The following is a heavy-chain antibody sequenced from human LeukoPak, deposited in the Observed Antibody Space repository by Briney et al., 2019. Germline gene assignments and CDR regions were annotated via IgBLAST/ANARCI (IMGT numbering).Heavy chain of an antibody. V-gene: IGHV4-34*01. J-gene: IGHJ5*02. Sequence: PSETLSLTCAVYGGSFSGYYWNWIRQPPGKGLEWIGEINHSGSTNYNPSLKSRVTISVDTSKNQFSLKLSSVTAADTAVYYCARRDTYYDFWSGYGYNWFDPWGQGTLVTVSS. D-gene: IGHD3-3*01. CDR3: ARRDTYYDFWSGYGYNWFDP. CDR2: INHSGST. CDR1: GGSFSGYY.